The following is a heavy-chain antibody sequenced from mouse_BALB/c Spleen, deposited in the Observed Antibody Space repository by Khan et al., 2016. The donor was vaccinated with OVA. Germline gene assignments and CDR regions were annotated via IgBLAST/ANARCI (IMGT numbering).Heavy chain of an antibody. CDR2: IWGDGST. J-gene: IGHJ4*01. Sequence: QVQLKESGPGLVAPSQSLSITCTVSGFSFTSYGVSWTRQPPAKGLEWLGIIWGDGSTNYHSDLKSRLSIITHNTNSQDFFKQHSMHTDDTATNFCARLIYYDYDRYGLDYWGQGTSVTVSS. V-gene: IGHV2-3*01. D-gene: IGHD2-4*01. CDR3: ARLIYYDYDRYGLDY. CDR1: GFSFTSYG.